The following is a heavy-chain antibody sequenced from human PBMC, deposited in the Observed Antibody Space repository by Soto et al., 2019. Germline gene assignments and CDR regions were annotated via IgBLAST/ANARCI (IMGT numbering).Heavy chain of an antibody. V-gene: IGHV3-48*03. CDR1: GFTFSSYE. J-gene: IGHJ4*02. CDR2: ISSSGSTI. D-gene: IGHD5-12*01. Sequence: GGSLRLSCAASGFTFSSYEMNWVRQAPGKGLEWVSYISSSGSTIYYADPGKGRFTIARDNAKNSLYLQMNSLRAEDTAVYYCARTPRMVALPFDYWGQGTLVTVSS. CDR3: ARTPRMVALPFDY.